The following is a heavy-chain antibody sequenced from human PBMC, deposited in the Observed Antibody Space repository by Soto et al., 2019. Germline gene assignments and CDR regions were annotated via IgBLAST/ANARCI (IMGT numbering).Heavy chain of an antibody. Sequence: GGSLRLSCAASGFTFSSYGMHWVRQAPGKGLEWVAVISYDGSNKYYADSMKGRFTISRDNSKNTLYLQMNSLRAEDTAVYYCAKGSGSYPRGDAFDIWGQGTMVTVSS. V-gene: IGHV3-30*18. J-gene: IGHJ3*02. CDR2: ISYDGSNK. CDR3: AKGSGSYPRGDAFDI. CDR1: GFTFSSYG. D-gene: IGHD1-26*01.